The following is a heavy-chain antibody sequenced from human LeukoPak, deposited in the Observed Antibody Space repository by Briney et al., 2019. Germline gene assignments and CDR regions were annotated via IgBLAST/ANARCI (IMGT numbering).Heavy chain of an antibody. CDR2: IYSGGST. D-gene: IGHD2-2*01. J-gene: IGHJ4*02. CDR3: ARGLGYCTSTTCLLPFDY. Sequence: GGSLRLSCAASGFTVITYYMTWVRQAPGKGLECVSVIYSGGSTYYADSVKGRFTVSRDNSKNTLYLQMNSLRAEDTAMYYCARGLGYCTSTTCLLPFDYWGQGTLVTVSS. CDR1: GFTVITYY. V-gene: IGHV3-53*01.